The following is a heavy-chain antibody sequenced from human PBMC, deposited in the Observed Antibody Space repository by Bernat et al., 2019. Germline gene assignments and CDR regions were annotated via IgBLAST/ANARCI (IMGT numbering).Heavy chain of an antibody. Sequence: VQLVESGGGGVQPGRSLRLSCAASGFPFNNYGMHWFRQAPGKGLEWVANIKQDGSEKYYVDSVKGRFTISRDNAKNSLYLQMNSLRAEDTAVYYCARDQYYYDSSGYYHWGQGTLVTVSS. J-gene: IGHJ5*02. CDR1: GFPFNNYG. CDR3: ARDQYYYDSSGYYH. CDR2: IKQDGSEK. D-gene: IGHD3-22*01. V-gene: IGHV3-7*01.